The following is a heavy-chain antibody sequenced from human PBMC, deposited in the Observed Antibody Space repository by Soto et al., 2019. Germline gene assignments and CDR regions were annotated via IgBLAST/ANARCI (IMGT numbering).Heavy chain of an antibody. J-gene: IGHJ4*02. Sequence: GGFLRLSCAASGFTFSSYWMSWVRQAPGKGLEWVANIKQDGSEKYYVDSVKGRFTISRDNAKNSLYLQMNSLRAEDTAVYYCARELYDYGDYYFDYWGQGTLVTVSS. V-gene: IGHV3-7*01. CDR1: GFTFSSYW. CDR2: IKQDGSEK. CDR3: ARELYDYGDYYFDY. D-gene: IGHD4-17*01.